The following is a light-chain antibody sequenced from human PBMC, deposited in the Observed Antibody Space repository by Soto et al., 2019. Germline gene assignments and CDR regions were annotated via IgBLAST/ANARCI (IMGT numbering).Light chain of an antibody. CDR2: GAS. Sequence: EIVLTQSPGTLSLSPGERATLSCRVSQSVSSSYLAWFQQKPGQAPRLLIYGASSRDTGIPDRFSGSGSGTDFTLTISTLEPEDFALYYCQQYGSSPVTFGQGTKVEIK. CDR1: QSVSSSY. J-gene: IGKJ1*01. CDR3: QQYGSSPVT. V-gene: IGKV3-20*01.